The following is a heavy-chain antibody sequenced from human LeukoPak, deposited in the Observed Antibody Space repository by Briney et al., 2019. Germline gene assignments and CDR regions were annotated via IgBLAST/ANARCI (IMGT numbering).Heavy chain of an antibody. CDR3: AKLGIAVDNWFDP. D-gene: IGHD6-19*01. CDR2: ISSSGGST. J-gene: IGHJ5*02. Sequence: GGSLRLSCAASGFTFSSYGMSWVRQAPGKGLEWVSAISSSGGSTYYADSVKGRFTISRDNSKNTLYLQMNSLRAEDTAVYYCAKLGIAVDNWFDPWGQGTLVTVSS. V-gene: IGHV3-23*01. CDR1: GFTFSSYG.